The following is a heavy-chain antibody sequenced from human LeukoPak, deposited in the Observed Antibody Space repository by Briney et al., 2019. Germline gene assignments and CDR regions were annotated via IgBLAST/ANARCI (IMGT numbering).Heavy chain of an antibody. V-gene: IGHV3-7*01. CDR3: AGSYYDFWSGYFSDYYYYYMDV. D-gene: IGHD3-3*01. CDR2: IKQDGSEK. CDR1: GFTFSSYW. Sequence: GGSLRLSCAASGFTFSSYWMSWVRQAPGKGLEWVANIKQDGSEKYYVDSVKGRFTISRDNAKNSPYLQMNSLRAEDTAVYYCAGSYYDFWSGYFSDYYYYYMDVWGKGTTVTVSS. J-gene: IGHJ6*03.